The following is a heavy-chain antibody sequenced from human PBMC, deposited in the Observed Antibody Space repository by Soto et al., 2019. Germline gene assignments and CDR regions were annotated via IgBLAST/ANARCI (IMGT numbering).Heavy chain of an antibody. D-gene: IGHD3-3*01. Sequence: SETLSLTCTFSVGSISSSSYYWGWIRQPPGKGLEWIGSIYYSGSTYYNPSLKSRVTISVDTSKNQFSLKLSSVTAADTAVYYCARRFYDFWSGYDFPVYFDYWGQGTLVTVSS. J-gene: IGHJ4*02. CDR2: IYYSGST. V-gene: IGHV4-39*01. CDR1: VGSISSSSYY. CDR3: ARRFYDFWSGYDFPVYFDY.